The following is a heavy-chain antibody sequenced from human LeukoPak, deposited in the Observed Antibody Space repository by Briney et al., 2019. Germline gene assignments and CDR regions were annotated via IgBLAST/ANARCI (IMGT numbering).Heavy chain of an antibody. Sequence: SETLSLTCTVSGGSISSSSYYCGSIRQPPGKGLEWIVSIYYSGSPYYNPSLKSRVTISVDTSKNQFSLKLSSVTAADTAVYYCARPLGYCSGGSCYFNWFDPWGQGTLVTVSS. V-gene: IGHV4-39*01. CDR3: ARPLGYCSGGSCYFNWFDP. D-gene: IGHD2-15*01. CDR1: GGSISSSSYY. J-gene: IGHJ5*02. CDR2: IYYSGSP.